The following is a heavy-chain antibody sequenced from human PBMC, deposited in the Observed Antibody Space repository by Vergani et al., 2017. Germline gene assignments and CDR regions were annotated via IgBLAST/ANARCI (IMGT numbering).Heavy chain of an antibody. CDR1: GYTFTSHY. J-gene: IGHJ4*02. D-gene: IGHD6-19*01. V-gene: IGHV1-46*01. CDR3: ARTGGYSSTPYDY. Sequence: QVQLVQSGAEVKKPGASVKVSCKASGYTFTSHYMHWVRPAPGQGLEWMGIINPSGGSTSYAQKFQGRVTMTRDTSISTAYMELSRLRSDDTAVYYCARTGGYSSTPYDYWGQGTLVTVSS. CDR2: INPSGGST.